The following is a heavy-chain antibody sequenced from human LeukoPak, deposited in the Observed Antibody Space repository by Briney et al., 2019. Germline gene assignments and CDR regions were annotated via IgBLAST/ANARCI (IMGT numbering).Heavy chain of an antibody. V-gene: IGHV4-38-2*02. D-gene: IGHD6-13*01. Sequence: SETLSLTCTVSGYTISSGYYWAWIRQPPGKGLEWIGSIYHSGSTYSNPSLKSRVTISVDTSNNQLSLRVNSVTAADTAVYYCARHGGIAAAGTPFDYWGQGTLVTVSS. J-gene: IGHJ4*02. CDR2: IYHSGST. CDR1: GYTISSGYY. CDR3: ARHGGIAAAGTPFDY.